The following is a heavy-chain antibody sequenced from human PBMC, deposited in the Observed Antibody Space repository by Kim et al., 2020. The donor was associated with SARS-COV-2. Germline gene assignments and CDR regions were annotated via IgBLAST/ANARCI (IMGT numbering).Heavy chain of an antibody. D-gene: IGHD1-26*01. J-gene: IGHJ4*01. CDR2: MYYSGTI. Sequence: SETLSLTCNVSGGSISNTTYYWGWIRQPPGQGLEWFGSMYYSGTIYLSPSFQTRVAISVETSKNQFSLKLSSVTAADMAMYYCAGHPSMVGATSSVHFDYWGQGTRVTVSS. CDR1: GGSISNTTYY. CDR3: AGHPSMVGATSSVHFDY. V-gene: IGHV4-39*01.